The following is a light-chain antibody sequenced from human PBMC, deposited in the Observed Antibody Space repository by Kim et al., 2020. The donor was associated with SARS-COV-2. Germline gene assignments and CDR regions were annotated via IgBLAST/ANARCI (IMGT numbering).Light chain of an antibody. CDR2: KAS. CDR3: QQYHNYWT. V-gene: IGKV1-5*03. J-gene: IGKJ1*01. CDR1: QSISTW. Sequence: DIQMTQFPSTLSASVGETVTITCRASQSISTWLVWYQQKPGKAPELLIYKASTLQGEVPSRFSGSGSGTEFTLTIAGVQPDDFATYFCQQYHNYWTFGPGTKVDIK.